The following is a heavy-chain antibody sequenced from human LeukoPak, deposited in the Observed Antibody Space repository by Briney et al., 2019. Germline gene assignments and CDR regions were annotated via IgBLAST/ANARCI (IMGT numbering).Heavy chain of an antibody. CDR2: IYYSGST. CDR3: ARVDSGYYYGPFRY. D-gene: IGHD3-22*01. Sequence: SETLSLTCTVSGGSISSSSYYWGWIRQPPGKGLEWIGSIYYSGSTYYNPSLKSRVTISVDTSKDQFSLKLSSVTAANTAVYYCARVDSGYYYGPFRYWGQGTLVTVSS. J-gene: IGHJ4*02. CDR1: GGSISSSSYY. V-gene: IGHV4-39*07.